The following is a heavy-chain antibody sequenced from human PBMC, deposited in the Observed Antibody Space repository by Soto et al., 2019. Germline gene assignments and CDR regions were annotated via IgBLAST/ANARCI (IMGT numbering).Heavy chain of an antibody. V-gene: IGHV4-39*07. CDR1: GDSITSNSYF. J-gene: IGHJ4*02. CDR2: IYYSGTT. CDR3: ARCIAAAGPIDY. Sequence: SETLSLTCTVSGDSITSNSYFWAWIRQPPGKGLEWIGSIYYSGTTYYNPSLKSRVTISVDRSKNQFSLKLSSVTAADTAVYYCARCIAAAGPIDYWGQGTLVTVSS. D-gene: IGHD6-13*01.